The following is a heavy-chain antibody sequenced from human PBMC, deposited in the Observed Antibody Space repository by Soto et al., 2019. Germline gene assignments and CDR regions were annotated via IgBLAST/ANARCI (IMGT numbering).Heavy chain of an antibody. CDR1: GYTFTSYY. V-gene: IGHV1-46*01. CDR3: ARGGYCSGGSCYTAGDY. J-gene: IGHJ4*02. CDR2: INPSGGST. Sequence: QVQLVQSGAEGKKPGASVKVSCKASGYTFTSYYMHWVRQAPGQGLEWMGIINPSGGSTSYAQKFQGRVTMTRDTSTSTVYMELSSLRSEDTAVYYCARGGYCSGGSCYTAGDYWGQGTLVTVSS. D-gene: IGHD2-15*01.